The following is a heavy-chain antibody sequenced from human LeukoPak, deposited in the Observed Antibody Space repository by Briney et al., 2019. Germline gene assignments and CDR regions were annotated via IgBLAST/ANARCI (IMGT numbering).Heavy chain of an antibody. CDR2: MNPNSGNT. D-gene: IGHD4-11*01. CDR1: GYTFTSYD. Sequence: GASAKVSCKASGYTFTSYDINWVRQATGQGLEWMGWMNPNSGNTGYAQKFQGRVTMTRNTSISTAYMELSSLRSEDTAVYYCARGAVHDYTGYYYYGMDVWGQGTTVTVSS. J-gene: IGHJ6*02. V-gene: IGHV1-8*01. CDR3: ARGAVHDYTGYYYYGMDV.